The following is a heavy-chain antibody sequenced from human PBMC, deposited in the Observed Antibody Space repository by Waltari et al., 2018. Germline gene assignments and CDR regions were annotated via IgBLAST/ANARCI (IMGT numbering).Heavy chain of an antibody. V-gene: IGHV4-59*01. CDR3: ARVRGYFDL. CDR1: GGSISSYY. J-gene: IGHJ2*01. CDR2: IYYSGST. Sequence: QVQLQESGPGLVKPSETLSLTCTVSGGSISSYYWSWIRQPPGKGLEWVGYIYYSGSTNYNPALKSRVTLSVDTSKNQFSLKRSSVTAADTAVYYCARVRGYFDLWGRGTLVTVSS.